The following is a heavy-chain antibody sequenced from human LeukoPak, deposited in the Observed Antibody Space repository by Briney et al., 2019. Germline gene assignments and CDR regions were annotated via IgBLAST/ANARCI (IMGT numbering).Heavy chain of an antibody. CDR2: ADYTGST. D-gene: IGHD4-11*01. J-gene: IGHJ4*02. Sequence: TSETLSLTFTVSWGSLNNYYWPWIRQPPGKGLECIGYADYTGSTYYNPSLKSRVTISVDSSKNQFSLKLNSVTAADTAVYYCARDSSTVTTRHFDYWGQGTLVTVSS. CDR3: ARDSSTVTTRHFDY. V-gene: IGHV4-59*01. CDR1: WGSLNNYY.